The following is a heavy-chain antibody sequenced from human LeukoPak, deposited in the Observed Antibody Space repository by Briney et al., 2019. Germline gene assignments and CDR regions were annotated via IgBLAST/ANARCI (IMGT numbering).Heavy chain of an antibody. CDR3: AKDWYYGSGALFYFDY. J-gene: IGHJ4*02. CDR2: ISGSGCST. CDR1: GFTFSSYA. V-gene: IGHV3-23*01. D-gene: IGHD3-10*01. Sequence: GGSLRLSCAASGFTFSSYAMSWVRQAPGKGLEWVSAISGSGCSTYYADSVKGRFTISRDHSKTTLYLQMNSLSAEDTAVYYCAKDWYYGSGALFYFDYWGQGTLVTVSS.